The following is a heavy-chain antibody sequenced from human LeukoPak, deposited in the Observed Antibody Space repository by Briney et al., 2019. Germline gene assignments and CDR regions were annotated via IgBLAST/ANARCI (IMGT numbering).Heavy chain of an antibody. V-gene: IGHV1-8*03. D-gene: IGHD3-22*01. CDR3: ARGRYYDSSGYYVFDY. CDR1: GYTFTSYD. J-gene: IGHJ4*02. CDR2: MNPNSGNT. Sequence: ASVKVSCKASGYTFTSYDINWVRQATGQGLEWMGWMNPNSGNTGYAQKFQGRVTITRNTSISTAYMELSSLRSEDTAVYYCARGRYYDSSGYYVFDYWGQGTLVTVSS.